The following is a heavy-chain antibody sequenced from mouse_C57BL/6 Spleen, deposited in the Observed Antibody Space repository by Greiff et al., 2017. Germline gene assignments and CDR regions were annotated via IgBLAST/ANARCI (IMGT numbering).Heavy chain of an antibody. CDR3: AIHYYGSSEAWFAY. D-gene: IGHD1-1*01. Sequence: EVKLMESGGDLVKPGGSLKLSCAASGFPFSSYGMSWVRQTPDKRLEWVATISSGGSYTYYPDSVKGRFTISRDNAKNTLYLQMSSLKSEDTAMYYCAIHYYGSSEAWFAYWGQGTLVTVSA. CDR1: GFPFSSYG. CDR2: ISSGGSYT. J-gene: IGHJ3*01. V-gene: IGHV5-6*01.